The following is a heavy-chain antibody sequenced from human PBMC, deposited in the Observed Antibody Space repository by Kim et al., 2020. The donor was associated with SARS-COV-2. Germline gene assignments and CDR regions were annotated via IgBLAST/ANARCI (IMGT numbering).Heavy chain of an antibody. V-gene: IGHV3-23*01. J-gene: IGHJ6*02. CDR2: ISGSDSNT. CDR1: GFTFSNYA. CDR3: AKEDRRGHIVACPRPPYYSYAMDV. Sequence: GGSLRLSCAASGFTFSNYAMSWVRQAPGKGLEWVSGISGSDSNTYYADSVKGRFTISRDNSKNTLYLQLNSLRAEDTAVYYCAKEDRRGHIVACPRPPYYSYAMDVWGQGTPVTVSS. D-gene: IGHD5-12*01.